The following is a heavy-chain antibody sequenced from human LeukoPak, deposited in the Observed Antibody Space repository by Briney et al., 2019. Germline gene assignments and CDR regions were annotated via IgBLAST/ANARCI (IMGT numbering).Heavy chain of an antibody. D-gene: IGHD2-21*02. J-gene: IGHJ4*02. V-gene: IGHV1-2*02. Sequence: ASVRVSSTASGYKFISHYLQWVRQAPGLGPEWMGWMHGGNGNTRYAEKFEGGVTMTRDTSTSTAYMDLSSLTSDDTAVYYCAREGSYCVGGDCYSFDFWGQGTLVTVSS. CDR2: MHGGNGNT. CDR1: GYKFISHY. CDR3: AREGSYCVGGDCYSFDF.